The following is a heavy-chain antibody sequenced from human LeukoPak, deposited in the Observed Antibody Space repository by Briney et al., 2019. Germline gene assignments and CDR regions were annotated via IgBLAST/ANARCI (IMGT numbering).Heavy chain of an antibody. D-gene: IGHD3-10*01. CDR1: GFSISSDYY. Sequence: SETLSLTCTVSGFSISSDYYWGWIRQPPGKGLEWIGSVSHSGITYYNSSLNSRVSIAVDTSKNQFSLRVNSVTAADTAVYYCARLVIPWGQGILVTVSS. J-gene: IGHJ5*02. CDR2: VSHSGIT. V-gene: IGHV4-38-2*02. CDR3: ARLVIP.